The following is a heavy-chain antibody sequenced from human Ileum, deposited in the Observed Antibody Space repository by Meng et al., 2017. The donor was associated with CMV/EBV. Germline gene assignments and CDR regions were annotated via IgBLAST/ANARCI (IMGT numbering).Heavy chain of an antibody. V-gene: IGHV3-21*01. CDR2: IHSSGSI. CDR1: GFTFSSYS. J-gene: IGHJ4*02. Sequence: GGSLRLSCAASGFTFSSYSMNWVRQTPGKGLEWVSSIHSSGSIYQPDSVRGRFTISRDNARNSLYLQMDSLGVEDTGVYYCARDRLEGSYSGPGFWGQGTLVTVSS. D-gene: IGHD3-10*01. CDR3: ARDRLEGSYSGPGF.